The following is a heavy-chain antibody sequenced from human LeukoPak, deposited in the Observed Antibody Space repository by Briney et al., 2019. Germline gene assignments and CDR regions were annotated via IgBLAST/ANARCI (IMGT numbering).Heavy chain of an antibody. D-gene: IGHD3-9*01. CDR3: TYDGGPSRYFDWAFDY. CDR1: GFTFSNAW. Sequence: GGSLRLSCAASGFTFSNAWMSWVRQAPGKGLEWVGRIKSKTDGGTTDYAAPVKGRFTISRDDSKNTLYLQMNSLKTEDTAVYYCTYDGGPSRYFDWAFDYWGQGTLVTVSS. V-gene: IGHV3-15*01. CDR2: IKSKTDGGTT. J-gene: IGHJ4*02.